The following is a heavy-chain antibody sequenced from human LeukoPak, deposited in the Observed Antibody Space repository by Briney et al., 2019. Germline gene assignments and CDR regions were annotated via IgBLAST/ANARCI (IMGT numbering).Heavy chain of an antibody. Sequence: GGSLRLSCAASGLTFSSYAMHWVRQAPGKGLEWVAVISYDGSNKYYADSVKGRFTISRDNSKNTLYLQMNSLRAEDTAVYYCASLTTVPYWGQGTLVTVSS. CDR3: ASLTTVPY. CDR1: GLTFSSYA. D-gene: IGHD4-17*01. CDR2: ISYDGSNK. J-gene: IGHJ4*02. V-gene: IGHV3-30-3*01.